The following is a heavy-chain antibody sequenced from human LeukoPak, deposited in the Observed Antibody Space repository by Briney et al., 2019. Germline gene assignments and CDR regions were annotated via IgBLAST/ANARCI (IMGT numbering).Heavy chain of an antibody. CDR2: IIPIFGTA. V-gene: IGHV1-69*06. Sequence: SVKVSCKASGGTFSSYAISWVRQAPGQGLEWMGGIIPIFGTANYAQKFQGRVTITADKSTSTAYMELSSLRSEDTAVYYCARSSEWELLLDYWGQGTLVTVSS. CDR1: GGTFSSYA. CDR3: ARSSEWELLLDY. D-gene: IGHD1-26*01. J-gene: IGHJ4*02.